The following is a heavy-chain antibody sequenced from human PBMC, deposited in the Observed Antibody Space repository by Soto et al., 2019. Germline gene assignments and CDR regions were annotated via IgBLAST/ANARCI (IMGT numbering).Heavy chain of an antibody. V-gene: IGHV1-18*04. CDR3: ARDRVAGIWGDAFDI. CDR1: GYTFTNHG. J-gene: IGHJ3*02. D-gene: IGHD3-16*01. CDR2: INPYNANT. Sequence: ASVKVSCKPSGYTFTNHGINWVRQAPGQGLEWMGWINPYNANTNYAQKLQGRVTMTTDTSTSTAYMDLRSLTSDDTAVYYCARDRVAGIWGDAFDIWGQGTMVTVSS.